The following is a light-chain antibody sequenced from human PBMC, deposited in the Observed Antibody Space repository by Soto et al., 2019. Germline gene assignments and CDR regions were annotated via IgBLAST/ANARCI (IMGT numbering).Light chain of an antibody. V-gene: IGLV2-14*01. J-gene: IGLJ2*01. CDR1: SSDIGGYNY. CDR3: SSYTTSTTVV. CDR2: DVS. Sequence: QSALTQPASVSGSPGQSITFSCTGTSSDIGGYNYVSWYQQHPGKAPKLMTYDVSNRPSGVSNRFSGSKSGNTASLTISGLHAEDEGDYYCSSYTTSTTVVFGGGTKLTVL.